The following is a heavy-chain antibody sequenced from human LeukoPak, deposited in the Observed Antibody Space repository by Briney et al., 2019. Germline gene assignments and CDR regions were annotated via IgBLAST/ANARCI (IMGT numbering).Heavy chain of an antibody. D-gene: IGHD6-6*01. CDR1: GFTFSASS. V-gene: IGHV3-30*04. CDR3: ARDHQVSYFDY. Sequence: GGSLRLSCAASGFTFSASSMHWVRQAPGKGLEWVALISDDGSNESFADSVKGRFTISRDNSKNTLYLQMNSLRADDTAVYYCARDHQVSYFDYWSQGTLVTVSS. CDR2: ISDDGSNE. J-gene: IGHJ4*02.